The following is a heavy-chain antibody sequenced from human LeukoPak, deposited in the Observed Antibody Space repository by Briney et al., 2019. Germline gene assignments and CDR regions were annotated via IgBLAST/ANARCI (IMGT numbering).Heavy chain of an antibody. D-gene: IGHD3-3*01. V-gene: IGHV4-34*01. CDR3: ARAHVWSGYYTAQDY. CDR2: INHSGST. J-gene: IGHJ4*02. CDR1: GGSFSGYY. Sequence: SETLSLTCAVYGGSFSGYYWSWIRQPPGKGLEWIGEINHSGSTNYNPSLKSRVTISVDTSKNQFSLKLSSVTAADTAVYYCARAHVWSGYYTAQDYWGQGTLVTISS.